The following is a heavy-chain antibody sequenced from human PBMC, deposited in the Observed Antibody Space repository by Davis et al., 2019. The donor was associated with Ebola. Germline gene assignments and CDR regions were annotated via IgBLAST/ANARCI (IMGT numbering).Heavy chain of an antibody. V-gene: IGHV3-11*01. D-gene: IGHD1-26*01. CDR2: ISSSGTTI. CDR3: ARKTRSRDGSYSRVGT. CDR1: GFTFSDYS. Sequence: GGSLRLSCAASGFTFSDYSMTWIRQAPGKGLEWVSYISSSGTTISYADSVKGRFTISRDNAKNSLYLQMNSLRAEDTAVYYCARKTRSRDGSYSRVGTWGQGTLVTVSS. J-gene: IGHJ4*02.